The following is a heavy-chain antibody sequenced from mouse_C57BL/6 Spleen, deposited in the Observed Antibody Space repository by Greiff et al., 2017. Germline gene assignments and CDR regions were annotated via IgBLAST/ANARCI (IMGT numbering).Heavy chain of an antibody. V-gene: IGHV1-15*01. J-gene: IGHJ1*03. D-gene: IGHD1-1*01. Sequence: QVQLQQSGAELVRPGASVTLSCKASGYTFTDYEMHWVKQTPVHGLEWIGAIDPETGGTAYNQKFKGKAILTADKSSSTAYMELLSLTSEDSAVFYCTRDYYGSSGYFDVWGTGTTVTVSS. CDR2: IDPETGGT. CDR3: TRDYYGSSGYFDV. CDR1: GYTFTDYE.